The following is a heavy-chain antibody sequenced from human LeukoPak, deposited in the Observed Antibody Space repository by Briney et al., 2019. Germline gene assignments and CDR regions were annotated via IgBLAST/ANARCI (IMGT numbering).Heavy chain of an antibody. J-gene: IGHJ3*02. CDR2: IYYSGST. CDR1: GGSINGYY. Sequence: PSETLSLTCTVSGGSINGYYWSWIRQPPGKGLEWIGYIYYSGSTHYNPSLKSRVTISVDTSKNQFSLKLSSVTAADTAVYYCARATLGYCSSTSCQDAFDIWGQGTMVTVSS. D-gene: IGHD2-2*01. V-gene: IGHV4-59*01. CDR3: ARATLGYCSSTSCQDAFDI.